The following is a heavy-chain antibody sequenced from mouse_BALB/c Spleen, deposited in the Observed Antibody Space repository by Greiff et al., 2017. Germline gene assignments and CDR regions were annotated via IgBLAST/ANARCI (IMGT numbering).Heavy chain of an antibody. J-gene: IGHJ2*01. V-gene: IGHV5-12-1*01. CDR1: GFAFSSYD. D-gene: IGHD2-3*01. CDR2: ISSGGGST. CDR3: ARHLDGYLYYFDY. Sequence: EVKLVESGGGLVKPGGSLKLSCAASGFAFSSYDMSWVRQTPEKRLEWVAYISSGGGSTYYPDTVKGRFTISRDNAKNTLYLQMSSLKSEDTAMYYYARHLDGYLYYFDYWGQGTTLTVSS.